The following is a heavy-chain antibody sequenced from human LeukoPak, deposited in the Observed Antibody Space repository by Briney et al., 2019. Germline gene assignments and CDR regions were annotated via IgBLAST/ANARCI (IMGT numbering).Heavy chain of an antibody. CDR1: GFTFSSYS. D-gene: IGHD3-22*01. V-gene: IGHV3-21*01. Sequence: KTGGSLRLSCAASGFTFSSYSMNWVRQAPGKGLEWVSSISSSSSYIYYADSVKGRFTISRDNAKNSLYLQMNSLRAEDTAVYYCAGESYYDSSGFLDYWGQGTLVTVSS. CDR3: AGESYYDSSGFLDY. J-gene: IGHJ4*02. CDR2: ISSSSSYI.